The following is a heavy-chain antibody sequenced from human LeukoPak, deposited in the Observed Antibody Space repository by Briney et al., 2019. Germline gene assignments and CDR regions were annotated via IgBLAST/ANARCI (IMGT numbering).Heavy chain of an antibody. CDR3: ARGRTLGSGWPTLDY. J-gene: IGHJ4*02. Sequence: ASVKVSCKASGYIFSGYYMHWVRQAPGQGLEWMGWINPNSGDTNYAQKFQGRVTMTRDTSISTAYMELSRLRSEDTAVYYCARGRTLGSGWPTLDYWGQGTLVTVSS. CDR2: INPNSGDT. D-gene: IGHD6-19*01. V-gene: IGHV1-2*02. CDR1: GYIFSGYY.